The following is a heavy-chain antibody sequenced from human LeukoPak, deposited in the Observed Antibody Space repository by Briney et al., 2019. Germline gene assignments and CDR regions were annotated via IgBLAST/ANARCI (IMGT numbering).Heavy chain of an antibody. CDR2: IIPIFGTA. V-gene: IGHV1-69*13. CDR1: GGTFSSYA. CDR3: ARDPRYLYDSSDYFPHYFDY. J-gene: IGHJ4*02. Sequence: SVKVSCKASGGTFSSYAISWVRQAPGQGLEWMGGIIPIFGTANYAQKFQGRVTITADESTSTTYMELSSLRSEDTAVYYCARDPRYLYDSSDYFPHYFDYWGQGTLVTVSS. D-gene: IGHD3-22*01.